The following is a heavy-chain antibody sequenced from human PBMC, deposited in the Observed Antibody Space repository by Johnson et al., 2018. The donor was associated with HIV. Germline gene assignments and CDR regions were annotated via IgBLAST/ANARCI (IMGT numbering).Heavy chain of an antibody. CDR2: IWYDGSNK. CDR3: VKDRGGRFSGSYLSLRVGAFDI. CDR1: GFTFSNYG. J-gene: IGHJ3*02. V-gene: IGHV3-33*06. D-gene: IGHD1-26*01. Sequence: QVQLVESGGGVVQPGRSLRLSCAASGFTFSNYGMHWVRQAPGKGLEWVAIIWYDGSNKYYADSVKGRFTISRDNSKNTLYLQMNSLRAEDTAVYYCVKDRGGRFSGSYLSLRVGAFDIWGQGTLVTVSS.